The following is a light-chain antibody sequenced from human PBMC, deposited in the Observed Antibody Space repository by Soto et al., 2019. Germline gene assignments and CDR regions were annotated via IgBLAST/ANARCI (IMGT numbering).Light chain of an antibody. CDR3: AAWDDSLDGWV. V-gene: IGLV1-36*01. CDR1: TSNVGDNA. J-gene: IGLJ3*02. CDR2: YDD. Sequence: QSVLTQPPSVSEAPRQRVTISCSGSTSNVGDNAVNWYQQLPGKAPKLLIYYDDLLPSGVSDRFSGSKSGTSASLAIRGLQSEDEADYYCAAWDDSLDGWVFGGGTKRTVL.